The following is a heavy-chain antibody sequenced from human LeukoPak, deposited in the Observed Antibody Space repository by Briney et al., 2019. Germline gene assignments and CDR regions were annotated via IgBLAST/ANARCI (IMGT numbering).Heavy chain of an antibody. CDR3: ASSPYYDFWTGLVY. J-gene: IGHJ4*02. D-gene: IGHD3-3*01. Sequence: GGSLRLSCAASGFTFSSYWMSWVRQAPGKGLEWVANIKQDGSEKYYVDSVKGRFTISRDNAKNSLYLQMNSLRAEDTAVYYCASSPYYDFWTGLVYWGQGTQVTVSS. V-gene: IGHV3-7*01. CDR1: GFTFSSYW. CDR2: IKQDGSEK.